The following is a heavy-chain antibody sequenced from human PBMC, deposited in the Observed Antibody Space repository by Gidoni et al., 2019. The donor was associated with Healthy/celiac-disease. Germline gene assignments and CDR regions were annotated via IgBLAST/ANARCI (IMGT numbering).Heavy chain of an antibody. CDR3: AKDMRYSYGYGLFDY. D-gene: IGHD5-18*01. Sequence: EVQLVEPGGGWVQPGRSLRLSCAASGFTFDEYAMHWVRQAPGKGLEWVSGIGWNSGSIGYADSVKGRFTISRDNAKNSLYLQMNSLRAEDTALYYCAKDMRYSYGYGLFDYWGQGTLVTVSS. V-gene: IGHV3-9*01. CDR2: IGWNSGSI. CDR1: GFTFDEYA. J-gene: IGHJ4*02.